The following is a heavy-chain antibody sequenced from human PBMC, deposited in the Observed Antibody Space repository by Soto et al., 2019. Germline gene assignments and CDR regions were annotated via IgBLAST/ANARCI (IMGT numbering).Heavy chain of an antibody. Sequence: QVQLVQSGAEVKKPGSSVKVSCKASGGTFSSYAISWVRQAPGQGLEWMGGIIPIFGTANYAQKFQGRVTITADESTSTAYMELSSVRSEHTAVYYCARPDIVARIDYYYYGMDVWGQGTTVTVSS. J-gene: IGHJ6*02. D-gene: IGHD5-12*01. CDR2: IIPIFGTA. V-gene: IGHV1-69*01. CDR1: GGTFSSYA. CDR3: ARPDIVARIDYYYYGMDV.